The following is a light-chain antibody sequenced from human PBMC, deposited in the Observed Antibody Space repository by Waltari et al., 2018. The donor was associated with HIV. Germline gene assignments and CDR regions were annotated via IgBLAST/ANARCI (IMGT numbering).Light chain of an antibody. Sequence: QSALTQPPSASGSPGQSVTISCTGTSSDVGGYNFVSWYQQHPGKAPKLMIFEATKWPSGVPARVSGSKTGNTASLAVSGLQADDESDYYCSSYAGGNNLVFGGGTKLTVL. CDR3: SSYAGGNNLV. CDR2: EAT. CDR1: SSDVGGYNF. J-gene: IGLJ2*01. V-gene: IGLV2-8*01.